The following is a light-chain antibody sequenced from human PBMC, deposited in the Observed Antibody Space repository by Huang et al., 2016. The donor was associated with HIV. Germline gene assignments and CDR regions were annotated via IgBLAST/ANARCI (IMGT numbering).Light chain of an antibody. CDR2: DTS. CDR1: QSVSSY. J-gene: IGKJ4*01. V-gene: IGKV3-11*01. CDR3: QQRSGWPLT. Sequence: EIVLTQSPATLSLSPGERATLSCRASQSVSSYLAWYQQKPGQAPRLLIYDTSNRATGIPARFSGSGSGTDFTLTISSLEPEDFAVYYCQQRSGWPLTFGGGTKVENK.